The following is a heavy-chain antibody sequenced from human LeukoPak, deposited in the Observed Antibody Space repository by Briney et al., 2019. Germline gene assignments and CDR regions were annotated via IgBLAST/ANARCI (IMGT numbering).Heavy chain of an antibody. CDR2: ISGSGRST. V-gene: IGHV3-23*01. CDR3: ATVWGSYRRQSDY. CDR1: GFIFSSYA. Sequence: PGGSLRLSCAASGFIFSSYAMTWVRQAPGKGLEWVSAISGSGRSTYYADSVKGRFTISRDNSKNTLYLQMNSLRAEDTAVYYCATVWGSYRRQSDYWGQGTLVTVSS. D-gene: IGHD3-16*02. J-gene: IGHJ4*02.